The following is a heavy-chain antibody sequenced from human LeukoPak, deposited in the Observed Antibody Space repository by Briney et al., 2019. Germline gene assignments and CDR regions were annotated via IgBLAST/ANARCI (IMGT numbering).Heavy chain of an antibody. V-gene: IGHV1-2*02. D-gene: IGHD5-12*01. J-gene: IGHJ4*02. CDR3: ARGAYSGYSSFDY. CDR2: INPNTDFT. Sequence: ASVKVSCKASGYTLTGYYIHWVRQAPGQGLEYMGWINPNTDFTNSAQKFQGRVTMTRDTSISTAYMELNSLRSDDTAVYYCARGAYSGYSSFDYWGQGTLVTVSS. CDR1: GYTLTGYY.